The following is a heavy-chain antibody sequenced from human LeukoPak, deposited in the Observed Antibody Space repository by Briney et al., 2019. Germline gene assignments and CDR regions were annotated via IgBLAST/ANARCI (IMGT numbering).Heavy chain of an antibody. CDR3: VAVAGTAPSFDY. J-gene: IGHJ4*02. Sequence: GGSLRLSCAASGFTFSSYSMNWVRQAPGKGLEWVSSISSSSSYIYYADSVKGRFTISRDNAKNSLYLQMNRLRAEDTAVYYCVAVAGTAPSFDYWGQGTLVTVSS. CDR2: ISSSSSYI. D-gene: IGHD6-19*01. CDR1: GFTFSSYS. V-gene: IGHV3-21*01.